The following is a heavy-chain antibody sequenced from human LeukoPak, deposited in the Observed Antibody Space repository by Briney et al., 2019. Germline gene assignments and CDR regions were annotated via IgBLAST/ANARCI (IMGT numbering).Heavy chain of an antibody. Sequence: GGSLRLSCAASGLTFSNSAMSWVRQAPGKGLEWVSTLSGSGITTYYADSVKGRFTISRDNSKNTLYLQMNSLRAEDTAVYYCAKGIYSSGWSYFDYWGHGTLVTVSS. CDR3: AKGIYSSGWSYFDY. CDR2: LSGSGITT. V-gene: IGHV3-23*01. J-gene: IGHJ4*01. D-gene: IGHD6-19*01. CDR1: GLTFSNSA.